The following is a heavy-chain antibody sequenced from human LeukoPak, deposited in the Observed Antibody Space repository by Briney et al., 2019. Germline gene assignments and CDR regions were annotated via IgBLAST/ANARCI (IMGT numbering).Heavy chain of an antibody. D-gene: IGHD1-26*01. Sequence: GGSLRLSCAASGFTFSSYAMNWVRQAPGKGLEWVSAITGSGGRTYYADSVKGRFTISRDNSKNTLYLQMNSLRAEDTAVYYCARDYRIVGATFDYWGQGTLVTVSS. CDR3: ARDYRIVGATFDY. V-gene: IGHV3-23*01. CDR1: GFTFSSYA. J-gene: IGHJ4*02. CDR2: ITGSGGRT.